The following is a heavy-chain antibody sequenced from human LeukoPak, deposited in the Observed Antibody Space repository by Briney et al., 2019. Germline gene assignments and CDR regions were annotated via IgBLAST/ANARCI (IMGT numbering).Heavy chain of an antibody. CDR1: GFTFSSYG. CDR2: IGYDGSNK. V-gene: IGHV3-33*01. Sequence: GGSLRLSCASSGFTFSSYGMHWVRQAPGKGLEWVAVIGYDGSNKYYADSVKGRFTISRDNSKNTLYLQMNSLRAEDTAVYYCARDPQDIVVVPAANDVYYYYRMDVWGKGTTVTVSS. D-gene: IGHD2-2*01. J-gene: IGHJ6*04. CDR3: ARDPQDIVVVPAANDVYYYYRMDV.